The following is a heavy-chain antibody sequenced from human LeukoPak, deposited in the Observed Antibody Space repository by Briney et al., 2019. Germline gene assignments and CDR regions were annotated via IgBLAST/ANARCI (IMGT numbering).Heavy chain of an antibody. J-gene: IGHJ5*02. V-gene: IGHV4-4*07. Sequence: PSETLSLTCTVSGGSISSYYWSWIRQPAGPGLERIGRIYTSGSTNYNPSLKSRVTMSVDTSKNQFSLKLSSATAADTAGYYCARERTGTTRRTLDPWGQGTLVTVSS. CDR3: ARERTGTTRRTLDP. CDR2: IYTSGST. D-gene: IGHD1-7*01. CDR1: GGSISSYY.